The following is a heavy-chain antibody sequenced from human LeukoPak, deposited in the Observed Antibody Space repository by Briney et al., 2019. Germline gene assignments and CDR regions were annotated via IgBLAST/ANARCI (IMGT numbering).Heavy chain of an antibody. D-gene: IGHD1-14*01. V-gene: IGHV2-5*01. CDR2: IYWHDDK. Sequence: SGPTLMQPTPTLTLTCTFSGFCLGRSGVGVGWIRQPPGKALERLTLIYWHDDKRYSPSLKSRLIITKDNTKRQVGHTMNKSDPVDTATYYCAHRLSVATGDYMDVWGKGTTVTVSS. CDR1: GFCLGRSGVG. CDR3: AHRLSVATGDYMDV. J-gene: IGHJ6*03.